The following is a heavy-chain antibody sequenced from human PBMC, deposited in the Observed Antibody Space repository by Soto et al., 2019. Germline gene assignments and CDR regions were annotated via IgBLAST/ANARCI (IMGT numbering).Heavy chain of an antibody. CDR1: GFTFDDYA. J-gene: IGHJ4*02. CDR2: ISWNSGSI. V-gene: IGHV3-9*01. D-gene: IGHD5-12*01. Sequence: EVQLVESGGGLVQPGRSLRLSCAASGFTFDDYAMHWVRQAPGKGLEWVSGISWNSGSIGYADSVKGRFTISRDNAKNSLYLQMSSLRAEDTALYYCAKDRSVATGGAFDYWGQGTLVTVSS. CDR3: AKDRSVATGGAFDY.